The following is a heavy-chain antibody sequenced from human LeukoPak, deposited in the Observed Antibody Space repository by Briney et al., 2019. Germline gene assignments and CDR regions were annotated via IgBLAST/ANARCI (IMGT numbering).Heavy chain of an antibody. Sequence: PSETLSLTCTVSGGSISSYYWSWIRQPAGKGLERIGRIYTSGSTNYNPSLKSRVTMSVDTSKNQFSLKLSSVTAADTAVYYCARDAAARRYYYYYYMDVWGKGTTVTVSS. CDR2: IYTSGST. J-gene: IGHJ6*03. CDR3: ARDAAARRYYYYYYMDV. D-gene: IGHD6-6*01. CDR1: GGSISSYY. V-gene: IGHV4-4*07.